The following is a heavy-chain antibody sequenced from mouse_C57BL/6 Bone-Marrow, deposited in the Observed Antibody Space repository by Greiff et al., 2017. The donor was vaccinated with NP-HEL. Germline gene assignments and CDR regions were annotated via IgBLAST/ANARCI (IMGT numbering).Heavy chain of an antibody. CDR1: GFTFSDYG. J-gene: IGHJ3*01. Sequence: EVNLVESGGGLVKPGGSLKLSCAASGFTFSDYGMHWVRQAPEKGLEWVAYISSGSGTIYYADTVKGRFTISRDNAKNTLFLQMTSLRSEDTAMYYCGGAYWGQGTLVTVSA. CDR2: ISSGSGTI. V-gene: IGHV5-17*01. CDR3: GGAY.